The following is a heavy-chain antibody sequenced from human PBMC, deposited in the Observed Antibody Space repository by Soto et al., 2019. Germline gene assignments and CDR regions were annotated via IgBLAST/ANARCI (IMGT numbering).Heavy chain of an antibody. CDR3: VNDRWSHGDRDSLEAVEI. D-gene: IGHD4-17*01. Sequence: EVQLLESGGGLVQPGGSLRLSCAASGFTFGNYAMSWVRQAPGKGLEWVSSISASGGTTYYADAVKGHFTISRDSFTDTLFMQMKSLRAEDKATYYCVNDRWSHGDRDSLEAVEIWGQGTVVTVSS. J-gene: IGHJ3*02. V-gene: IGHV3-23*01. CDR2: ISASGGTT. CDR1: GFTFGNYA.